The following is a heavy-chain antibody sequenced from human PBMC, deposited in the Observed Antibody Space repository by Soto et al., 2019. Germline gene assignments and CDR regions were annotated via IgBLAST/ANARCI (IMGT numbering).Heavy chain of an antibody. CDR3: ARLYGLDAFDI. Sequence: PSETLSLTCTVSGGSISRYYWSWIRQPPGKGLEWIGYIYYSGSTNYNPSLKSRVTISVDTSKNQFSLKLSSVTAADTAVCYCARLYGLDAFDIWGQGTMVTVS. CDR1: GGSISRYY. V-gene: IGHV4-59*08. D-gene: IGHD3-16*02. J-gene: IGHJ3*02. CDR2: IYYSGST.